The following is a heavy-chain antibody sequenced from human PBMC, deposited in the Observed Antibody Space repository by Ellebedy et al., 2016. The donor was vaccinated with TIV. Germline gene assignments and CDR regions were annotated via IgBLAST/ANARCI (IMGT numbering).Heavy chain of an antibody. J-gene: IGHJ4*02. V-gene: IGHV1-69*13. CDR2: IIPIFGTA. CDR3: ARGNNYYDSSGYPNDY. CDR1: GGTFSSYA. D-gene: IGHD3-22*01. Sequence: SVKVSXXASGGTFSSYAISWVRQAPGQGLEWMGGIIPIFGTANYAQKFQGRVTITADESTSTAYMELSSLRSEDTAVYYCARGNNYYDSSGYPNDYWGQGTLVTVSS.